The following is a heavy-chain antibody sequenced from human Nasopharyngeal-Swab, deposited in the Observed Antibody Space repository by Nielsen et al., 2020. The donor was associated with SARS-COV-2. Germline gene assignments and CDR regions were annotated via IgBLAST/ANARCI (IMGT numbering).Heavy chain of an antibody. V-gene: IGHV3-53*01. J-gene: IGHJ3*02. Sequence: GESLKISCAASGFTVSSNYMSWVRQARGKGLEWVSVIYSGGSTYYADSVKGRFTISRDNSKNTLYLQMNRLRAEDTAVYYCARDTMIVGATTDAFDIWGQGTMVTVSS. CDR2: IYSGGST. D-gene: IGHD1-26*01. CDR3: ARDTMIVGATTDAFDI. CDR1: GFTVSSNY.